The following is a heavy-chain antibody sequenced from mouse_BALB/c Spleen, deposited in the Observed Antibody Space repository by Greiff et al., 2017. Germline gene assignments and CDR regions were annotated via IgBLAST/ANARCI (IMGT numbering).Heavy chain of an antibody. V-gene: IGHV5-6-3*01. CDR3: ARDRAYYRYDEAMDY. CDR1: GFTFSSYG. CDR2: INSNGGST. J-gene: IGHJ4*01. Sequence: EVQLVESGGGLVQPGGSLKLSCAASGFTFSSYGMSWVRQTPDKRLELVATINSNGGSTYYPDSVKGRFTISRDNAKNTLYLQMSSLKSEETAMYYCARDRAYYRYDEAMDYWGQGTSVTVSS. D-gene: IGHD2-14*01.